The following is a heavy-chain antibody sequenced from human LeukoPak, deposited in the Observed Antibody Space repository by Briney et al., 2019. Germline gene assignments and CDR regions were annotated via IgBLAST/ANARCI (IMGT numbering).Heavy chain of an antibody. CDR3: ARESPAIGWFDP. D-gene: IGHD2-21*01. CDR1: GFIFSNYT. J-gene: IGHJ5*02. Sequence: GGSLRLSCAASGFIFSNYTMNWVRQAPGKGLEWVSYISTSRSITYYADSVKGRLTISRDNAKNSLYLQMNSLRAEDTAVYYCARESPAIGWFDPWGQGTLVTVSS. V-gene: IGHV3-48*04. CDR2: ISTSRSIT.